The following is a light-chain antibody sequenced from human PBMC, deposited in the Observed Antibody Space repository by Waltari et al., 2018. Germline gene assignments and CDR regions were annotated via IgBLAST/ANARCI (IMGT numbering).Light chain of an antibody. CDR3: QQRSNWPPG. CDR2: DTS. V-gene: IGKV3-11*01. Sequence: EIVLTQSPATLSLSPGERATLSCRASQIISNYLAWYKQKPGQAPRLLIYDTSNRATGIPARFSGSGSGTDFTLTISSLEPEDFAVYYCQQRSNWPPGFGGGTKVEIK. J-gene: IGKJ4*02. CDR1: QIISNY.